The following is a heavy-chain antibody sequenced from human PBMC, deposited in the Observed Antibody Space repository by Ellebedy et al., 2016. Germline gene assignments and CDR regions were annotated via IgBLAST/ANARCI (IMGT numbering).Heavy chain of an antibody. V-gene: IGHV4-39*01. Sequence: SETLSLTCTVSGGSISNSSYYWGWIRQPPGKGLEWIGNIYYSGSTYYNPSLRSRVTISVDTSKNQFSLRLSSVTAADTAVFYCARGLFDHRMAFDIWGQGTMVTVSS. D-gene: IGHD2-21*01. CDR3: ARGLFDHRMAFDI. J-gene: IGHJ3*02. CDR2: IYYSGST. CDR1: GGSISNSSYY.